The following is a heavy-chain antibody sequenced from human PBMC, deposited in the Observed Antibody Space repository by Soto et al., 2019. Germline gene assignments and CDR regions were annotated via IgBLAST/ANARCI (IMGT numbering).Heavy chain of an antibody. V-gene: IGHV1-46*01. D-gene: IGHD3-10*01. CDR2: INPSGGST. J-gene: IGHJ6*02. CDR3: ARRWPYGSGSYLYGMDV. Sequence: GASVKVSCKASGYTFTSYYMHWVRQAPGQGLEWMGIINPSGGSTSYAQKFQGRVTMTRDTSTSTVYMELSSLRSEDTAVYYCARRWPYGSGSYLYGMDVWGQGTKVTVSS. CDR1: GYTFTSYY.